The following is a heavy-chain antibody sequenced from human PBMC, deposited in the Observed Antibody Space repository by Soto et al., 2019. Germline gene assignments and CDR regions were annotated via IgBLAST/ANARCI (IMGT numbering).Heavy chain of an antibody. J-gene: IGHJ4*02. V-gene: IGHV1-69*13. CDR2: IIPIFGTA. D-gene: IGHD3-22*01. CDR3: ARGLLAYYYDSSGYYWEYFDY. CDR1: GGTFSSYA. Sequence: SVKVSCKASGGTFSSYAISWVRQAPGQGLEWMGGIIPIFGTANYAQKFQGRVTITADESTSTAYMELSSLRSEDTAVYYCARGLLAYYYDSSGYYWEYFDYWGQGTLVTVSS.